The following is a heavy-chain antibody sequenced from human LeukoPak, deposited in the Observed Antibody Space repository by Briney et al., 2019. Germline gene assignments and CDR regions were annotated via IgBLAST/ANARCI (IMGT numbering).Heavy chain of an antibody. V-gene: IGHV3-9*03. J-gene: IGHJ4*02. Sequence: GGSLRLSCAASGFTFDDYAMHWVRQAPGKGLEWVSGISWNSGSIGYADSVKGRFTISRDNAKNSLYLQMNSLRAEDMALYYCAKSRRSSWYSLLFDYWGQGTLVTVSS. CDR2: ISWNSGSI. CDR1: GFTFDDYA. D-gene: IGHD6-13*01. CDR3: AKSRRSSWYSLLFDY.